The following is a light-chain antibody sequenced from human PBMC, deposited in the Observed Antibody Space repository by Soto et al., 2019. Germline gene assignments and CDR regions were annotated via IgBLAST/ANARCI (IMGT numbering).Light chain of an antibody. Sequence: IQMTQSPSTLSASVGDRVTITCRASQNINAWLAWYQQKPGKAPNLLISDASSLESGVPSRFSGSGSGTEFTLTTSRLQPDDLAHSYCHHYRLYSPWTFGQGTKVDIK. J-gene: IGKJ1*01. V-gene: IGKV1-5*01. CDR1: QNINAW. CDR2: DAS. CDR3: HHYRLYSPWT.